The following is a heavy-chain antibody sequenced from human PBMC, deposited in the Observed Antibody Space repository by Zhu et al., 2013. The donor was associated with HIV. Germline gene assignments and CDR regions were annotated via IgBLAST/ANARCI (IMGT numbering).Heavy chain of an antibody. V-gene: IGHV1-69*01. CDR3: ARDVGPVRGWNWLDP. CDR2: IIPISGKT. J-gene: IGHJ5*02. D-gene: IGHD3-10*01. CDR1: GDTFGKYG. Sequence: QVQLVQSGAEVKKPGSSVKVSCKASGDTFGKYGIAWVRQAPGQGLEWLGGIIPISGKTNYAQRFQGRVTITADESSNTVYMELSSLRSDDTAVFYCARDVGPVRGWNWLDPWGQGTLVTVYS.